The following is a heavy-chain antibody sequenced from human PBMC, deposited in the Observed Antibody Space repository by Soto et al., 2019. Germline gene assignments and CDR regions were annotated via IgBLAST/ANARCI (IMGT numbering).Heavy chain of an antibody. CDR3: ARLGGYCSGGSCYN. CDR1: GGSISSYY. Sequence: QVQLQESGPGLVKPSETLSLTCTVSGGSISSYYWSWIRRPPGKGLEWIGYIYYSGSTNYNPSLKSRVTISVDTSKNQFSLKLSSVTAADTAVYYCARLGGYCSGGSCYNWGQGTLVTVSS. D-gene: IGHD2-15*01. V-gene: IGHV4-59*01. CDR2: IYYSGST. J-gene: IGHJ4*02.